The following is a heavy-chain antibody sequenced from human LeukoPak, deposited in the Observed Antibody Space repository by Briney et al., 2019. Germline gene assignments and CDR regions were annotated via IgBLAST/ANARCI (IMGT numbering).Heavy chain of an antibody. CDR1: GFCFDDYA. J-gene: IGHJ4*02. CDR3: ATGTGRYWTFFDY. Sequence: GGSLRLSCAASGFCFDDYAMHWLRQAPGKGLEWVSGISWNSGSIDYVGSVKGRFTISGDNAKNSLYLQMTSLRPEDTAFYYCATGTGRYWTFFDYWGQGILVTVSS. D-gene: IGHD1-1*01. V-gene: IGHV3-9*01. CDR2: ISWNSGSI.